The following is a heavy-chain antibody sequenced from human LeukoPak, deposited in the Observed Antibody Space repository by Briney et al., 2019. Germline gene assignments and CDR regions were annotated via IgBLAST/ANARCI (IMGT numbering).Heavy chain of an antibody. V-gene: IGHV4-34*01. CDR2: INHSGST. D-gene: IGHD2-8*01. CDR3: ARGILGFCTNVVCYPTFYF. Sequence: SETLSLTCAVYGGSFSGYYWSWIRQPPGKGLEWIGEINHSGSTNYNPSLKSRVTISVDTSKNQFSLKLSSVTAADTAVYYCARGILGFCTNVVCYPTFYFWGQGTLVTVSS. J-gene: IGHJ4*02. CDR1: GGSFSGYY.